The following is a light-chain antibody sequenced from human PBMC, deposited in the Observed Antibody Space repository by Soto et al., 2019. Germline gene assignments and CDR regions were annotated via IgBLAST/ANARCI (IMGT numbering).Light chain of an antibody. CDR2: AAS. V-gene: IGKV1-39*01. CDR1: RSISTY. J-gene: IGKJ1*01. Sequence: DIQMTQSPSSLFASVGDRVTITCRASRSISTYLNWYQQKPGKAPKLLIYAASSMQSGVPSRFSGSGSETDFTLTISSLQPDDSATYYCQQSFSPLWTFGQGTKVEV. CDR3: QQSFSPLWT.